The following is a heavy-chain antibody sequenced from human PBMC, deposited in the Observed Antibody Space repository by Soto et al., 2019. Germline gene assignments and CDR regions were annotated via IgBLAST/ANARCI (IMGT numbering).Heavy chain of an antibody. D-gene: IGHD6-13*01. V-gene: IGHV4-30-4*01. CDR2: IYYSGNT. Sequence: QVQLQESGPGLVKPSQTLSLTCTVSGDSISSDDYYWSWIRQPPGKGLEWVGYIYYSGNTYSSPSLKSRVTISLDTSKNQFSLKLSSVTAADTAMYYCARGRSASWWSWGQGTLVIVSS. CDR1: GDSISSDDYY. J-gene: IGHJ4*02. CDR3: ARGRSASWWS.